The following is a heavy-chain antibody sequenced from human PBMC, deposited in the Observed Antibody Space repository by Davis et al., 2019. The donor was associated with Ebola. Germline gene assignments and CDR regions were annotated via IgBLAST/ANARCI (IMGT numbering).Heavy chain of an antibody. D-gene: IGHD5-18*01. V-gene: IGHV3-73*01. CDR3: ARESQLWLRSFDY. J-gene: IGHJ4*02. CDR1: GFTFSGSA. Sequence: GESLKISCAASGFTFSGSAMHWVRQASGKGLEWVGRIRSKANSYATAYAASVKGRFTISRDDSKNTAYLQMDSLRAEDTAVYYCARESQLWLRSFDYWGQGTLVTVSS. CDR2: IRSKANSYAT.